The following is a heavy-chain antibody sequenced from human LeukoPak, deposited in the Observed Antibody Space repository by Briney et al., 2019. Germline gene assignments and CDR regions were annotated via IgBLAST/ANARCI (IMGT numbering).Heavy chain of an antibody. CDR1: GYTFTSHG. J-gene: IGHJ4*02. CDR3: ARERAYYGDYADY. CDR2: ISAYNGNT. D-gene: IGHD4-17*01. V-gene: IGHV1-18*01. Sequence: ASVKVSCKASGYTFTSHGMSWVRQAPGHGLEWMGWISAYNGNTNNAQKLQGRVTMTTDTSTSTAYMELRSLRSNDTAVYYCARERAYYGDYADYWGQGTLVTVSS.